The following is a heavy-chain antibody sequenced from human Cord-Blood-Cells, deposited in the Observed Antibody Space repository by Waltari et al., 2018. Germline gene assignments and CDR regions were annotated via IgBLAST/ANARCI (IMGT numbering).Heavy chain of an antibody. CDR2: ISSSSSTI. CDR1: GFTFSSYS. CDR3: AREMERYDFWSGYNWFDP. Sequence: EVQLVESGGGLVQPGGSLRLSCAASGFTFSSYSMNWVRPAPGKGLEWVSYISSSSSTIYYADSVKGRFTISRDNAKNSLYLQMNSLRDEDTAVYYCAREMERYDFWSGYNWFDPWGQGTLVTVSS. D-gene: IGHD3-3*01. J-gene: IGHJ5*02. V-gene: IGHV3-48*02.